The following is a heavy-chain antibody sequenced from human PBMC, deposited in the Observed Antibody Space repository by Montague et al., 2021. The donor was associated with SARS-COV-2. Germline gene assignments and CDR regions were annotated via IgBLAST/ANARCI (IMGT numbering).Heavy chain of an antibody. Sequence: SLRLSCAASGFTFSSYAMSLFRQAPGKGLEWVSAISGSGGSTYYSDSVKVRFTISRDNSKNTLYLQLNSLRAEDTAVYYCAKDYRGIAAAGTYYYYGMDVWGQGTTVTVSS. J-gene: IGHJ6*02. CDR3: AKDYRGIAAAGTYYYYGMDV. D-gene: IGHD6-13*01. V-gene: IGHV3-23*01. CDR1: GFTFSSYA. CDR2: ISGSGGST.